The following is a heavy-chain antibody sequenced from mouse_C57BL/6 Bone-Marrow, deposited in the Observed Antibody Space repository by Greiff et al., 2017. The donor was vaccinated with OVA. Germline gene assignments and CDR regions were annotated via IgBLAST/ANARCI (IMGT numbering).Heavy chain of an antibody. J-gene: IGHJ3*01. CDR2: ISDGGSYT. V-gene: IGHV5-4*01. Sequence: EVQLVESGGGLVKPGGSLKLSCAASGFTFSSYAMSWVRQTPEKRLEWVATISDGGSYTYYPDNVKGRFTISRDNAKTNLYLQMSHLKSEDAAMYYCARDRIYYDYDGFAYWGQGTLVTVSA. D-gene: IGHD2-4*01. CDR3: ARDRIYYDYDGFAY. CDR1: GFTFSSYA.